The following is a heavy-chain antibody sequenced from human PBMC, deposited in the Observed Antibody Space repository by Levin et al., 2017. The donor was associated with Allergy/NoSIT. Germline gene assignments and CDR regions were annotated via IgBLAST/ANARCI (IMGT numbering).Heavy chain of an antibody. Sequence: GGSLRLSCAASGFTLRDYAIHWVRQAPGKGLEWVAVISYDGSKKHHADSVKGRFNISRDNPNNTLYLQMDSLRVEDTAVYYCARDTWGTHCSGGSCSDAFDIWGQGTTVTVSS. CDR3: ARDTWGTHCSGGSCSDAFDI. CDR2: ISYDGSKK. D-gene: IGHD2-15*01. CDR1: GFTLRDYA. V-gene: IGHV3-30-3*01. J-gene: IGHJ3*02.